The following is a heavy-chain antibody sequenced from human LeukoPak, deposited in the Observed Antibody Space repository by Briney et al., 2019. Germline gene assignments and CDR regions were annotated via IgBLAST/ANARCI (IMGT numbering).Heavy chain of an antibody. CDR1: GFTFSDYY. Sequence: GGSLRLSCAASGFTFSDYYMSWIRQAPGKGLEWVSLISSTSPRAISYGDSVKGRFTTSRDDAKDSLFLQMNNLRVEDTAMYYCAGHARGTYLVYWGQGILVTVSA. V-gene: IGHV3-11*01. CDR3: AGHARGTYLVY. CDR2: ISSTSPRAI. J-gene: IGHJ4*02. D-gene: IGHD2-8*02.